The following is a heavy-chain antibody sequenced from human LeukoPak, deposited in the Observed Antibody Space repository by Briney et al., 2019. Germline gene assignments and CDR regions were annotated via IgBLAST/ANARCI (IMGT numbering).Heavy chain of an antibody. J-gene: IGHJ3*02. CDR2: ISYDGSNK. V-gene: IGHV3-30*04. CDR1: GFTFSSYA. CDR3: ANALLYYYGSGSYFRVDAFDI. D-gene: IGHD3-10*01. Sequence: GGSLRLSCAASGFTFSSYAMHWVRQAPGKGLEWVAVISYDGSNKYYADSVKGRFTISRDNSKNTLYLQMNSLRAEDTAVYYCANALLYYYGSGSYFRVDAFDIWGQGTMVTVSS.